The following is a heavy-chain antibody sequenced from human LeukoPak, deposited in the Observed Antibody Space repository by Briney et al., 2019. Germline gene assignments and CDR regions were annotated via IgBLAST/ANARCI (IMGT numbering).Heavy chain of an antibody. Sequence: ATVKVTCKASGYTFTSYGMSWMRQPPGQGLEWMGWISAYNGNTNYARKLQGRVTMTTDTSTSTAYMELRSLRSDDTAVYYCARDLPYGDYEPDYWGQGTLVTVSS. D-gene: IGHD4-17*01. V-gene: IGHV1-18*01. J-gene: IGHJ4*02. CDR3: ARDLPYGDYEPDY. CDR1: GYTFTSYG. CDR2: ISAYNGNT.